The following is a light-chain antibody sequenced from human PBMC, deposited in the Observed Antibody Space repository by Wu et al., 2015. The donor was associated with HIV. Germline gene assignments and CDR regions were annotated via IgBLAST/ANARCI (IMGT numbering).Light chain of an antibody. V-gene: IGKV3D-20*02. CDR2: GAS. Sequence: CRASQSVSSSYLAWYQPGNLGQAPRLLIYGASSRATGIPDRFSGSGSGTDFTLTISRLEPEDFAVYYCQQRRYWPLYTFGQGTKLEIK. CDR3: QQRRYWPLYT. CDR1: QSVSSSY. J-gene: IGKJ2*01.